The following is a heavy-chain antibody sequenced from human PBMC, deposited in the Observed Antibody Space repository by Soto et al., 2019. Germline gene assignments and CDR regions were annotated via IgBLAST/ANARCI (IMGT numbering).Heavy chain of an antibody. D-gene: IGHD3-3*01. CDR3: ARDNYDFWSGYRQNYGMGV. CDR2: INPNSGGT. Sequence: ASVKVSCKASGYTFTGYYMHWVRQAPGQGLEWMGWINPNSGGTNYAQKFQGRVTMTRDTSISTAYMELSRLRSDDTAVYYCARDNYDFWSGYRQNYGMGVWGQGTTVTVSS. CDR1: GYTFTGYY. J-gene: IGHJ6*02. V-gene: IGHV1-2*02.